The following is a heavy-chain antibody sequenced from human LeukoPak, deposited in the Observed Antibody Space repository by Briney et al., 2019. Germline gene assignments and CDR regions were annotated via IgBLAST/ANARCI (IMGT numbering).Heavy chain of an antibody. Sequence: GRSLRLSCAASGFMFSRYGMHWVRQAPGKGLERVAVMSYNGNNKYYGDSVEGRFTISRDNAKNSLYLQMNSLRAEDTAVYYCAVRRGIYYWGQGTLVTVSS. CDR2: MSYNGNNK. J-gene: IGHJ4*02. CDR3: AVRRGIYY. V-gene: IGHV3-30*03. CDR1: GFMFSRYG.